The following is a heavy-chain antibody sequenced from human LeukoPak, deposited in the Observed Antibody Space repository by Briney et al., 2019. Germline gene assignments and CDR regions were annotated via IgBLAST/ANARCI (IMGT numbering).Heavy chain of an antibody. CDR2: VSYSGSS. Sequence: KASETLSLTCTVSGGSISSYYWSWIRQPPGKGLEWIGSVSYSGSSYYNPSLTSRATISVDTSRNQVSLKLTSVTAADTAVYYCARGPSGLRSPFNTWGQGTTVTVSS. D-gene: IGHD5-12*01. CDR1: GGSISSYY. J-gene: IGHJ3*02. CDR3: ARGPSGLRSPFNT. V-gene: IGHV4-59*12.